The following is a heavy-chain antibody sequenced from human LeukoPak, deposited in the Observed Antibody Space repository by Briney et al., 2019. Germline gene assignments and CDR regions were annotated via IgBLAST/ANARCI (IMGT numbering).Heavy chain of an antibody. CDR3: AKPHSAAAGTP. V-gene: IGHV3-30-3*01. J-gene: IGHJ5*02. Sequence: GGSLRLSCAASGFTFSSYAMHWVRQAPGKGLEWVAVISYDGSNKYYADSVKGRFTISRDNSKNTLYLQMNSLRAEDTAVYYCAKPHSAAAGTPWGQGTLVTVSS. CDR1: GFTFSSYA. D-gene: IGHD6-13*01. CDR2: ISYDGSNK.